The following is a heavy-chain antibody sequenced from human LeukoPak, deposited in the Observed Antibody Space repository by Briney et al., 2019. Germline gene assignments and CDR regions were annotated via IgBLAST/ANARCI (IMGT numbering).Heavy chain of an antibody. D-gene: IGHD5-18*01. V-gene: IGHV4-39*07. Sequence: SETLSLTCTVSGGSISSSSYYWGWIRQPPGKGLEWIGSIYYSGSTYYNPSLKSRVTISVDTSKNQFSLKLSSVTAADTAVYYCAKVGSDYREDTGCPDYWGQGTLVTVSS. J-gene: IGHJ4*02. CDR2: IYYSGST. CDR3: AKVGSDYREDTGCPDY. CDR1: GGSISSSSYY.